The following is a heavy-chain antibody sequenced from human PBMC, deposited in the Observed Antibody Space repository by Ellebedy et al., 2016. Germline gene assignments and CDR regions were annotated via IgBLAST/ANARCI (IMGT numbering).Heavy chain of an antibody. Sequence: KVSCXGSGYSFTSYWIGWVRQMPGKGLEWMGIIYPGDSDTRYSPSFQGQVTISADKSINTAYLQWSSLKASDTAMYYCARHLASVLPPESWGQGTLVTVSS. V-gene: IGHV5-51*01. J-gene: IGHJ1*01. D-gene: IGHD2/OR15-2a*01. CDR1: GYSFTSYW. CDR3: ARHLASVLPPES. CDR2: IYPGDSDT.